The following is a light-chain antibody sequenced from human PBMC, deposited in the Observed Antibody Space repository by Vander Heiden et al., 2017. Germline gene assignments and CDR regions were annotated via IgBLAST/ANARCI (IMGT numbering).Light chain of an antibody. CDR2: GAS. CDR3: QQYGSSPRYT. CDR1: QSVSSSY. J-gene: IGKJ2*01. V-gene: IGKV3-20*01. Sequence: EIVLTQSPGTLSLSPGERATLSCRASQSVSSSYLAWYQQKPGQDARHLIYGASSRATGIPDRCSGSGSGTDVTLTISRLEPEDVAVYYCQQYGSSPRYTFGQGTKLEIK.